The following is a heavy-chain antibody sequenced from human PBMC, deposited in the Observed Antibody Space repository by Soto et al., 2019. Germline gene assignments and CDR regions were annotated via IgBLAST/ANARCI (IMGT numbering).Heavy chain of an antibody. CDR3: ARQIYYSDTGPNFQYYFDS. CDR2: TDPSDSQT. J-gene: IGHJ4*02. CDR1: GYSFAGYW. Sequence: GESLKISCKGSGYSFAGYWITWVRQKPGKGLEWMGRTDPSDSQTYYSPSFRGHVTISVTKSITTVFRQWSSLRASDTAMYYCARQIYYSDTGPNFQYYFDSWGQGTPVTVSS. V-gene: IGHV5-10-1*01. D-gene: IGHD3-22*01.